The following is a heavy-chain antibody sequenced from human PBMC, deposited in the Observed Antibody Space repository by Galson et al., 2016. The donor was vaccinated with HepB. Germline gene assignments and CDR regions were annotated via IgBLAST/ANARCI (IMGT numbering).Heavy chain of an antibody. CDR1: GGSFSGYY. D-gene: IGHD1-26*01. V-gene: IGHV4-34*01. CDR2: INHSGGT. CDR3: ARVLWDHYYYHGMDV. J-gene: IGHJ6*02. Sequence: SETLSLTCAVSGGSFSGYYWSWLRQPPAKGLEWIGEINHSGGTNYNPSLKSRVTISVDTSKNQFSLRLTSVTAADAAVYYCARVLWDHYYYHGMDVWGQGTTVTVSS.